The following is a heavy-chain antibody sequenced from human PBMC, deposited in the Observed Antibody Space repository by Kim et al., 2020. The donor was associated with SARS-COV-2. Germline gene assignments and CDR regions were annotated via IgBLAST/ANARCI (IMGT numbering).Heavy chain of an antibody. CDR1: GFSVSNNY. CDR3: ARDALLIY. V-gene: IGHV3-53*01. CDR2: IFSGGST. Sequence: GGSLRLSCAASGFSVSNNYLNWVRQAPGKGLELVSVIFSGGSTQYADSVRGRFTISRDKSKNTLYLQMTSLRVEDTAVYYCARDALLIYWGQGTLVTVSS. D-gene: IGHD2-15*01. J-gene: IGHJ4*02.